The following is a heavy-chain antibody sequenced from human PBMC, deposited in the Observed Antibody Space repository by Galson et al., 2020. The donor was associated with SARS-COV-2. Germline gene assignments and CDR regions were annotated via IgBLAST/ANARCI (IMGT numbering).Heavy chain of an antibody. CDR3: ARSGYLGSGSHIDV. V-gene: IGHV3-64*02. CDR1: GFDFTNYA. CDR2: VSSDGNSK. J-gene: IGHJ6*02. Sequence: GGSLRLSYAASGFDFTNYAIHWGRQATGKGLEYVSGVSSDGNSKYYADSVKGRFTISRDNSKNMVYLQMGSLRDEDMAIYYCARSGYLGSGSHIDVWGRGTTVTVSS. D-gene: IGHD3-10*01.